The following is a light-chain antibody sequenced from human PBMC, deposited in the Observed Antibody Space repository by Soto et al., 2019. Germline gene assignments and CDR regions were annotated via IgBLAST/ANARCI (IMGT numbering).Light chain of an antibody. CDR1: QVVSNN. V-gene: IGKV3-15*01. Sequence: IVLTQSPATLPVSPGERATFSCRASQVVSNNLAWYQQKPGQAPRLLIYGASTRATGFPARFSGSGSGTEFTLTVSSLQSEDFAIYYCHQYNNWTPTFGQGTKVDIK. CDR3: HQYNNWTPT. CDR2: GAS. J-gene: IGKJ1*01.